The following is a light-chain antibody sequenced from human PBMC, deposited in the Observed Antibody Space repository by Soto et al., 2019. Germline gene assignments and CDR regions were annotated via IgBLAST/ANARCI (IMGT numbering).Light chain of an antibody. J-gene: IGKJ2*01. CDR3: QQYGRSPPFT. CDR1: QSVNSTY. Sequence: EIVLTQSPGTLSLSPGERATLSCRASQSVNSTYLAWYQQKPGQAPRLLMYGASNRATGIPDRFSGSGSGTDFTLTINRLEPEDFAVYFCQQYGRSPPFTFGQGTKVEIK. V-gene: IGKV3-20*01. CDR2: GAS.